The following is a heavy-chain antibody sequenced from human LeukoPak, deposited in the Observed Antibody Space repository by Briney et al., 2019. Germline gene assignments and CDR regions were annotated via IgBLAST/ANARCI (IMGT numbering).Heavy chain of an antibody. CDR2: IWYDGSNK. V-gene: IGHV3-33*01. Sequence: GGSLRLSCAASGFTFSSYGMHWVRQAPGKGLEWVAVIWYDGSNKCYADSVKGRFTISRDNSKNTLYLQMNSLRAEDTAVYYCARLNEPAAPIPYYYYYGMDVWGQGTTVTVSS. D-gene: IGHD2-2*01. CDR3: ARLNEPAAPIPYYYYYGMDV. J-gene: IGHJ6*02. CDR1: GFTFSSYG.